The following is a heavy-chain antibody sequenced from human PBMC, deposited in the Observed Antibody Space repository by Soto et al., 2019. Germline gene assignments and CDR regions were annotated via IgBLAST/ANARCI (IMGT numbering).Heavy chain of an antibody. CDR2: IIGDGYIT. CDR3: ARAWAICSDDSCYSFPHY. D-gene: IGHD2-15*01. CDR1: GFTFRSYW. Sequence: GGSLRLSCVASGFTFRSYWMYWVRQTPGKGLVWVSRIIGDGYITNYADSVKGRFTISRDNAKNTLYLQMNSLRAEDTAVYYCARAWAICSDDSCYSFPHYWGQGTLVTVSS. V-gene: IGHV3-74*01. J-gene: IGHJ4*02.